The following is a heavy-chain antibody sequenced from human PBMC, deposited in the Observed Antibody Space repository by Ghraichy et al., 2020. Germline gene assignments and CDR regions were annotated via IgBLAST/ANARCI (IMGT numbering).Heavy chain of an antibody. Sequence: GGSLRLSCAASGFTFDDYTMHWVRQAPGKGLEWVSLISWEGGSTYYADSVKGRFTISRDNSKNSLYLQMNSLRTEDTALYYCAKDMGRGYSYGSDYWGQGTLVTVSS. CDR2: ISWEGGST. D-gene: IGHD5-18*01. CDR1: GFTFDDYT. J-gene: IGHJ4*02. V-gene: IGHV3-43*01. CDR3: AKDMGRGYSYGSDY.